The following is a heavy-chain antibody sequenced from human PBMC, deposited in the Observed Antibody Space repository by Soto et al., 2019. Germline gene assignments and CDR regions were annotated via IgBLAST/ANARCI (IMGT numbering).Heavy chain of an antibody. D-gene: IGHD6-13*01. J-gene: IGHJ3*02. CDR1: GFTFSNSI. Sequence: GGSLRLSCAASGFTFSNSIINWVRQAPGQGLEWVSSISGSGDFLYYADSVKGRFTISRDTATNSLYLQMNSLRAEDTAVYYCATSTWYAFDIWGQGTMVTVSS. V-gene: IGHV3-21*01. CDR3: ATSTWYAFDI. CDR2: ISGSGDFL.